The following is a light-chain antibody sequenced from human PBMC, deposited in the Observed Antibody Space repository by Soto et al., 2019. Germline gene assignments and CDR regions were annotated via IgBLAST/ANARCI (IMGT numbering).Light chain of an antibody. J-gene: IGKJ1*01. V-gene: IGKV1-5*01. Sequence: DIQLTQSPSTLSASVGDRVTVTCRASQRIDRYLAWYQQKPGKAPKLLVYDASTLEGGAPSSFSGSGSATEFILTISSLQPDDFATYYCQQYKDGAWTFGQGNRVEIK. CDR1: QRIDRY. CDR2: DAS. CDR3: QQYKDGAWT.